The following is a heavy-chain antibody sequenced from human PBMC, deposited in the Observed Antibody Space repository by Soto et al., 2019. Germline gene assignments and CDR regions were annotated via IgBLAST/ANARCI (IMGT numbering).Heavy chain of an antibody. CDR3: ARVGEGAVPGTPPDY. CDR1: GNTFTSYY. D-gene: IGHD6-19*01. CDR2: INPSGGSR. V-gene: IGHV1-46*01. Sequence: QVQLVQSGAEVKKPGASVKVSCKASGNTFTSYYIHWVRQAPGQGLEWMGIINPSGGSRSYAQKFQGRGTMTRDTSTSTVYMELSSLRSEDTAVYYCARVGEGAVPGTPPDYWGQGTLVTVSS. J-gene: IGHJ4*02.